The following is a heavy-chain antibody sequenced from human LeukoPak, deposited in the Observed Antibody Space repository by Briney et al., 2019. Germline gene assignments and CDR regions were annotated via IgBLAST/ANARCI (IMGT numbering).Heavy chain of an antibody. CDR1: GFTFSSYG. J-gene: IGHJ4*02. Sequence: GSLRLSCAASGFTFSSYGMHWVRQAPGKGLEWVAFIRFDGSNRYSADSVKGRFTISRDNSKNTLFLQMNSLRPDDTAVFYCAKDTAAYDSSAYYNPYIDYWGQGTLVTVSS. D-gene: IGHD3-22*01. V-gene: IGHV3-30*02. CDR2: IRFDGSNR. CDR3: AKDTAAYDSSAYYNPYIDY.